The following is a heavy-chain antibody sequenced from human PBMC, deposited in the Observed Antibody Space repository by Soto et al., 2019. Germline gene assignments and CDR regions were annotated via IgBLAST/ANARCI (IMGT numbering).Heavy chain of an antibody. CDR3: ASHLTAGQLGALYY. D-gene: IGHD6-13*01. V-gene: IGHV3-48*03. CDR2: ISSSGSII. Sequence: PGGSLRLSCVVSGFTFSDYEMNWVRQAPGKGLEWISYISSSGSIIYYADSVQGRFTISRDNAKNSLYLQMNSLRVEDTAVYYCASHLTAGQLGALYYGGQGPLVTVSS. J-gene: IGHJ4*02. CDR1: GFTFSDYE.